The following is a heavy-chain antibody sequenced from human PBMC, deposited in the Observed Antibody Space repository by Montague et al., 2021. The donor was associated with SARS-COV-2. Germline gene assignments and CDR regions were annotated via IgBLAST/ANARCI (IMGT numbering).Heavy chain of an antibody. CDR3: ARRPGASYYVFWSGGFVI. CDR1: GGSVSSGSYS. D-gene: IGHD3-3*01. Sequence: SETLSLTCTVSGGSVSSGSYSWDWIRQPPGKGLEWIGSIHYSGSTSYNPSLKSRVTISIDTSKNHFSLRVNSVTAADSAVYFCARRPGASYYVFWSGGFVIWGQGTMVTVS. V-gene: IGHV4-39*01. J-gene: IGHJ3*02. CDR2: IHYSGST.